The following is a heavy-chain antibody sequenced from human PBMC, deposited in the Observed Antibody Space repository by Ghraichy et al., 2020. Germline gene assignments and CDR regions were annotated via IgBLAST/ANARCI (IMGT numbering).Heavy chain of an antibody. CDR3: ANLAEERVEYCSGGSCYYFDY. D-gene: IGHD2-15*01. V-gene: IGHV3-23*01. CDR1: GFTFSSYA. Sequence: GALRLSCAASGFTFSSYAMSWVRQAPGKGLEWVSAISGSGGSTYYADSVKGRFTISRDNSKNTLYLQMNSLRAEDTAVYYCANLAEERVEYCSGGSCYYFDYWGQGTLVTVSS. CDR2: ISGSGGST. J-gene: IGHJ4*02.